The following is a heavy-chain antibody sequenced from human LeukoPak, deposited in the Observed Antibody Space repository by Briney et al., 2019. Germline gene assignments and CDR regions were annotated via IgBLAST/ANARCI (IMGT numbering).Heavy chain of an antibody. CDR1: GDSVSSNNGA. CDR3: ARDLGNTGWYTFDY. D-gene: IGHD6-19*01. V-gene: IGHV6-1*01. CDR2: TYYRSKWYN. J-gene: IGHJ4*02. Sequence: SQTLSLTCDISGDSVSSNNGAWNWIRQSPSRGLEWLGRTYYRSKWYNDYAGSLNGRITISLDTSKNQFSLQLNSVTPEDTAVYYCARDLGNTGWYTFDYWGQGILVTVSS.